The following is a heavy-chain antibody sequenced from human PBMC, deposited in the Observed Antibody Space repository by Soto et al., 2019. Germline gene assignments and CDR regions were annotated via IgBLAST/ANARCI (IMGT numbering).Heavy chain of an antibody. Sequence: QVQLVQSGAEVKRPGSSVKVSCKASGDTFAFYSINWVRQAPGLGLEWMGRINPILSMSNYAQRFQGRVTMTADKSPSTAYRVLNSLRSEDTAMYYCATSYGSGYRAFDYWGQGALVTVSS. CDR1: GDTFAFYS. CDR2: INPILSMS. D-gene: IGHD3-10*01. J-gene: IGHJ4*02. CDR3: ATSYGSGYRAFDY. V-gene: IGHV1-69*02.